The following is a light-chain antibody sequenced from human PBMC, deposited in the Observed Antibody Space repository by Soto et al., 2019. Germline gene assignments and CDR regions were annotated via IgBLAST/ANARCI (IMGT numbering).Light chain of an antibody. J-gene: IGKJ2*02. Sequence: EIVMTQSPAILSVSLGERVTLSCRTSQSVSNVLAWYQQKPGQAPRLLVYHASTRAAGIPARFSGSGSGTEVTLTISSLQAEDSAVYYCQQYNNWPPGTFGPGTKLEI. CDR3: QQYNNWPPGT. CDR1: QSVSNV. V-gene: IGKV3-15*01. CDR2: HAS.